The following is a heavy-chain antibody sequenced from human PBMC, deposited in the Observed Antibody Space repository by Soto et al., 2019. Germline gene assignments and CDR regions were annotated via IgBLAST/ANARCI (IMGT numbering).Heavy chain of an antibody. CDR2: INHSGST. CDR1: GGGFSGYY. V-gene: IGHV4-34*01. Sequence: SETPSLTCAVYGGGFSGYYWRWVRQPPGKGVEWIGEINHSGSTNYNPSLKSRVTISVDTSKNQFSLKLSSVTAADTAVYYCARGRYYDYVWGSYRLGLDNWFDPWGQGTLVTVSS. D-gene: IGHD3-16*02. CDR3: ARGRYYDYVWGSYRLGLDNWFDP. J-gene: IGHJ5*02.